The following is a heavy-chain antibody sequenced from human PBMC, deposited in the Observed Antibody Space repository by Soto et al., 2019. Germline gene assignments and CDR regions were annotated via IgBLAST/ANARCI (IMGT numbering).Heavy chain of an antibody. Sequence: PGGSLRLSCAASGFTFSSYGMHWVRQAPGKGLEWVAVISYDGSNKYYADSVKGRFTISRDNSKNTLYLQMNSLRAEDTAVYYCAKDLGSSGWYRVPTPYYYYGMDVWGQGTTVTVSS. J-gene: IGHJ6*02. V-gene: IGHV3-30*18. D-gene: IGHD6-19*01. CDR1: GFTFSSYG. CDR3: AKDLGSSGWYRVPTPYYYYGMDV. CDR2: ISYDGSNK.